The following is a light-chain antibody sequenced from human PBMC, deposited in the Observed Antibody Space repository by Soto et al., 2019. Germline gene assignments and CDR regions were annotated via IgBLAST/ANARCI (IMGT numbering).Light chain of an antibody. CDR2: GFF. V-gene: IGLV1-40*01. J-gene: IGLJ1*01. CDR1: TSNLGSGYD. Sequence: QSVLTQPPSVSGAPGQRVTISCAGSTSNLGSGYDVHWYQQLPGAAPKLLIYGFFNRPSGTPDRFSGSRSGTSASLVITGLQAEDEADYYCQSFDSSLSGYVFGTGTKLTVL. CDR3: QSFDSSLSGYV.